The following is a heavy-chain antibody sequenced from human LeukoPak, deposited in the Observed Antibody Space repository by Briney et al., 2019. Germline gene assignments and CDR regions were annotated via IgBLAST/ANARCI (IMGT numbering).Heavy chain of an antibody. D-gene: IGHD3-10*01. CDR3: ARLRLITMVRGVICGWFDP. CDR2: INHSGST. CDR1: GYSISSGYY. V-gene: IGHV4-38-2*02. J-gene: IGHJ5*02. Sequence: PSETLSLTCTVSGYSISSGYYWSWIRQPPGKGLEWIGEINHSGSTNYNPSLKSRVTISVDTSKNQFSLKLSSVTAADTAVYYCARLRLITMVRGVICGWFDPWGQGTLVTVSS.